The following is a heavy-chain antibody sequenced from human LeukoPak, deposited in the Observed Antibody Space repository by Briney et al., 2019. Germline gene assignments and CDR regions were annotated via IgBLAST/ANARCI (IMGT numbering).Heavy chain of an antibody. CDR3: ATPVDTEEVFDY. V-gene: IGHV3-21*04. D-gene: IGHD5-18*01. CDR1: GFTFSSYT. J-gene: IGHJ4*02. Sequence: PGGSLRLSCAASGFTFSSYTMNWVRQAPGKGLEWVSSISSSSSYIYYADSVKGRFTISRDNARNSLYLQVNSLRAEDTAVYYCATPVDTEEVFDYWGQGTLVTVSS. CDR2: ISSSSSYI.